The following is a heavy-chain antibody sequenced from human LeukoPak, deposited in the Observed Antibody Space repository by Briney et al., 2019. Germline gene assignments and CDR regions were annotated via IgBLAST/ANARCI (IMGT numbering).Heavy chain of an antibody. CDR2: INHSGST. Sequence: SETLSLTCAVYGGSFSGYYWSWIRQPPGKGLEWIGEINHSGSTNYNPSLKSRVTISVDTSKNQFSLKLSSVTAADTAVYYCARDPRKYCSSTSCYTYYYYMDVWGKGTTVTVSS. CDR3: ARDPRKYCSSTSCYTYYYYMDV. D-gene: IGHD2-2*02. V-gene: IGHV4-34*01. J-gene: IGHJ6*03. CDR1: GGSFSGYY.